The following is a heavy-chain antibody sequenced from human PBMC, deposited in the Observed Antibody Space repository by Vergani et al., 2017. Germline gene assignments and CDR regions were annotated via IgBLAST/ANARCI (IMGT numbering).Heavy chain of an antibody. D-gene: IGHD3-10*01. Sequence: EVQLVESGGGLVQRGGSLRLSCAASGFTVSSNYMSWVRQAPWRGLEWVSVIYSGGSTYYADSVKGRFTISRDNSKNTLYLQMNSLRAEDTAVYYCAKDRGVIYYYYGMDVWGQGTTVTVSS. V-gene: IGHV3-66*01. CDR3: AKDRGVIYYYYGMDV. CDR2: IYSGGST. CDR1: GFTVSSNY. J-gene: IGHJ6*02.